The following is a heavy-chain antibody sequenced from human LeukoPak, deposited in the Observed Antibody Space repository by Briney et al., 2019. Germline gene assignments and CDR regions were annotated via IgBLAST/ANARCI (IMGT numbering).Heavy chain of an antibody. D-gene: IGHD2-15*01. CDR1: GFTFSNYW. Sequence: GGSLRLSCAGSGFTFSNYWMHWVRQAPGKGLAWVSRIYTDGSSTDYADSVKGRFTISRDNAKNMLYLQMNSLRAEDTAVYYCARDVGRSQDYWGQGILVTVSS. V-gene: IGHV3-74*01. CDR3: ARDVGRSQDY. J-gene: IGHJ4*02. CDR2: IYTDGSST.